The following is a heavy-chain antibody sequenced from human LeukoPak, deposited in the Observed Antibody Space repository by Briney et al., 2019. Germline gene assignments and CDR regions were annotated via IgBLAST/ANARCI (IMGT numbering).Heavy chain of an antibody. CDR3: AKVLVSVSANRYYFDY. V-gene: IGHV3-23*01. Sequence: PGGSLRLPCAASGLTFSGSAMSWVRQAPGKGLEWVSLISGSGNSTYYADSVKGRFTISRDNSKNTLYLQMNSLRAEDTAVYYCAKVLVSVSANRYYFDYWGQGTLVTVSS. CDR2: ISGSGNST. CDR1: GLTFSGSA. D-gene: IGHD2-15*01. J-gene: IGHJ4*02.